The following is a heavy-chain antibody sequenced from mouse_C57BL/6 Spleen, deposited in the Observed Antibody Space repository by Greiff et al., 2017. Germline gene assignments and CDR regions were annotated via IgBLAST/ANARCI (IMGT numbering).Heavy chain of an antibody. D-gene: IGHD4-1*01. CDR2: IHPNSGST. V-gene: IGHV1-64*01. J-gene: IGHJ4*01. Sequence: VKLQQPGAELVKPGASVKLSCKASGYTFTSYWMHWVKQRPGQGLEWIGMIHPNSGSTNYNEKFKSKATLTVDKSSSTAYMQLSSLTSEDSAVYYCAELGRWAMDYWGQGTSVTFSS. CDR3: AELGRWAMDY. CDR1: GYTFTSYW.